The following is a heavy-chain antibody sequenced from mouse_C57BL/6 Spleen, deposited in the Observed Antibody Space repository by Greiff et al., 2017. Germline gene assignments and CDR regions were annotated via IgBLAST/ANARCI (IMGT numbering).Heavy chain of an antibody. Sequence: QVQLQQSGAELARPGASVQLSCTASGYTFTSYGISWVTQRTGQGLEWIGEIYPRSGNTYYNDKFKGKDTLTADKSSSTAYMELRSLTSEDSAVYFCARRGYGNPYAIDYWGQGTSVTVSS. D-gene: IGHD2-1*01. CDR3: ARRGYGNPYAIDY. CDR1: GYTFTSYG. V-gene: IGHV1-81*01. J-gene: IGHJ4*01. CDR2: IYPRSGNT.